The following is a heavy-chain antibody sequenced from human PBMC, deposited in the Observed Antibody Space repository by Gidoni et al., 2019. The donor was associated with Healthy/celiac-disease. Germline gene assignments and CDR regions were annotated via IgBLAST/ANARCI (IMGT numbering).Heavy chain of an antibody. CDR2: IYWNDDK. CDR1: GFSLSTSGVG. V-gene: IGHV2-5*01. J-gene: IGHJ2*01. Sequence: QITLKESGPTLVKPTQTLTLTCPFSGFSLSTSGVGVGWIRQPPGKALEWLALIYWNDDKRYSPSLKSRLTITKDTSKNQVVLTMTNMDPVDTATYYCAHRHHEKGNWYFDLWGRGTLVTVSS. CDR3: AHRHHEKGNWYFDL.